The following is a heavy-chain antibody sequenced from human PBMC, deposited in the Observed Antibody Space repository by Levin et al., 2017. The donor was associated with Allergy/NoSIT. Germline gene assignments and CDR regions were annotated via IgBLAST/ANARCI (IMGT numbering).Heavy chain of an antibody. CDR2: IYYSGST. CDR1: GGSISSGGYY. J-gene: IGHJ6*02. CDR3: ARDERMGATTPYYGMDV. V-gene: IGHV4-31*03. D-gene: IGHD1-26*01. Sequence: PSETLSLTCTVSGGSISSGGYYWSWIRQHPGKGLEWIGYIYYSGSTYYNPSLKSRVTISVDTSKNQFSLKLSSVTAADTAVYYCARDERMGATTPYYGMDVWGQGTTVTVSS.